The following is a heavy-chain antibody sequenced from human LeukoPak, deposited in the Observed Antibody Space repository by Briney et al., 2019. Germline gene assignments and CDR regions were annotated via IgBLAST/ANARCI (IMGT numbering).Heavy chain of an antibody. CDR2: IYTSGST. Sequence: SQTLSLTCTVSGGSISSGSYYWSWIRQPGGKGLEWIGRIYTSGSTNYNPSLKCRVTISVDTSENQFSLKLSSVTAADTAVYYCARGPRGEYYFDYWGQGTLVTVSS. V-gene: IGHV4-61*02. CDR3: ARGPRGEYYFDY. D-gene: IGHD3-10*01. CDR1: GGSISSGSYY. J-gene: IGHJ4*02.